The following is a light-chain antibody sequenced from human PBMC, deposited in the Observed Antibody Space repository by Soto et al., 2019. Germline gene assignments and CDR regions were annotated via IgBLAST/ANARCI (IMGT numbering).Light chain of an antibody. Sequence: QAVVTQPPSVSAAPGQKVTISCSGASSNVGNNYVSWHQQLPGTAPKLLIYDNTKRPSGIPDRFSGSKSGTSATLDITGLQTGDEADYYCGTWDSSLSVVLFGGGTKLTVL. CDR1: SSNVGNNY. J-gene: IGLJ2*01. CDR2: DNT. CDR3: GTWDSSLSVVL. V-gene: IGLV1-51*01.